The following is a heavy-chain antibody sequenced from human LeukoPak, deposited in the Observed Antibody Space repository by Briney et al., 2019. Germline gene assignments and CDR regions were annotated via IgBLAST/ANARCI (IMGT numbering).Heavy chain of an antibody. CDR2: INHSGST. D-gene: IGHD3-10*01. J-gene: IGHJ4*02. CDR1: GGSFSGYY. Sequence: SETLSLTCAVYGGSFSGYYWSWIRQPPGKVLEWIGEINHSGSTNYNPSLKSRVTISVDTSKNQFSLKLSSVTAADTAVYYCARGNYYGSGSYHHYFDYWGQGTLVTVSS. V-gene: IGHV4-34*01. CDR3: ARGNYYGSGSYHHYFDY.